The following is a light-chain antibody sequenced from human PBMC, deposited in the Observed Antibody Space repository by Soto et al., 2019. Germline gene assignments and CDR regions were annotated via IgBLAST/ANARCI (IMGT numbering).Light chain of an antibody. V-gene: IGLV4-69*01. CDR1: SGHSSYT. CDR3: QTWGTGIVV. CDR2: LNSDGNH. Sequence: QPVLTQSPSASASLGASVKLTCTLSSGHSSYTIAWNQQQPEKGPRYLMKLNSDGNHSKGDGIPDRFSGSSSGAERYLTISSLQSEDEDDYYCQTWGTGIVVFGGGTKLTVL. J-gene: IGLJ2*01.